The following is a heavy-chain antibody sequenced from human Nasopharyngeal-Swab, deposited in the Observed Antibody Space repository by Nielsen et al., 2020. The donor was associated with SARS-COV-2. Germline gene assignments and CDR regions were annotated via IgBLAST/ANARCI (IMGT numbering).Heavy chain of an antibody. CDR2: TSSSSSTI. D-gene: IGHD5-18*01. J-gene: IGHJ2*01. CDR1: GFTFSSYS. CDR3: AKDRVQLWRYFDL. V-gene: IGHV3-48*01. Sequence: GESLKISCAASGFTFSSYSMNWVRQAPGKGLEWVSYTSSSSSTIYYADSVRGRFTISRDNSKNTLYLQMNSLRAEDTAVYYCAKDRVQLWRYFDLWGRGTLVTVSS.